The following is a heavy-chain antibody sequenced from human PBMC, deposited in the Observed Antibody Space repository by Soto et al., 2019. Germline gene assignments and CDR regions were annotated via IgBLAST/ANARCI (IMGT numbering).Heavy chain of an antibody. CDR3: ARGRTKGVVVAANDAFDI. D-gene: IGHD2-15*01. Sequence: VSVIYSGGSRYYAHSVKGRFTISRHNSKNTLYLQMNSLRAEDKGVYYCARGRTKGVVVAANDAFDIWGQGTMVTVSS. J-gene: IGHJ3*02. V-gene: IGHV3-53*04. CDR2: IYSGGSR.